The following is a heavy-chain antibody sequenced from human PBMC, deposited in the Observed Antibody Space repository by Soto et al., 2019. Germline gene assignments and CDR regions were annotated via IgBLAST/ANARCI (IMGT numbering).Heavy chain of an antibody. D-gene: IGHD1-26*01. CDR2: ISGPGDFT. J-gene: IGHJ4*02. V-gene: IGHV3-23*01. CDR1: GFSFSSYA. CDR3: ARSLYSGSYYRLDY. Sequence: GSLRLSCEASGFSFSSYAMSWVRQAPGKGLVWVSAISGPGDFTYYADSVKGHFTISRDSSKNTLYLQMNSLRVGDTAVYYCARSLYSGSYYRLDYWGQGTLVTVSS.